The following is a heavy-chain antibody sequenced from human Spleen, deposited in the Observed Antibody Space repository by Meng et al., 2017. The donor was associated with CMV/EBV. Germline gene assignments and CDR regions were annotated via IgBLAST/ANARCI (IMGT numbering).Heavy chain of an antibody. CDR3: TTILEDYGTG. CDR2: IRYDGSNK. CDR1: GFTFSSYG. D-gene: IGHD4-17*01. J-gene: IGHJ4*02. Sequence: GESLKISCAASGFTFSSYGMHWVRQAPGKGLEWVAFIRYDGSNKYYADSVKGRFTISRDNSKNTLYLQMNSLQIEDTAVYYCTTILEDYGTGWGQGTRVTVSS. V-gene: IGHV3-30*02.